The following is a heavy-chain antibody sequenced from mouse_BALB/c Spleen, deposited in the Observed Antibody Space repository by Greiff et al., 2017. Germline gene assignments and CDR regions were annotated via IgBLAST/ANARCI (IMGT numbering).Heavy chain of an antibody. Sequence: EVQLQQSGPGLVKPSQSLSLTCTVTGYSITSDYAWNWIRQFPGNKLEWMGYISYSGSTSYNPSLKSRISITRDTSKNQFFLQLNSVTTEDTATYYCAITTVVDAMDYWGQGTSVTVSS. J-gene: IGHJ4*01. CDR2: ISYSGST. D-gene: IGHD1-1*01. CDR1: GYSITSDYA. V-gene: IGHV3-2*02. CDR3: AITTVVDAMDY.